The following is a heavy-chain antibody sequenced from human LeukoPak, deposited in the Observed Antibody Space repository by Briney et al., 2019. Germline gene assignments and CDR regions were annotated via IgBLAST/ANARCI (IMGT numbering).Heavy chain of an antibody. CDR3: VRDYGWSFDY. Sequence: GGSLRLSCAASGFTFSSYDMHWVRQATGKGLEWVSYIDRSGTNIKYADSVKGRFTISRDNAKNSLYLQMNSLRAEDTAVYCCVRDYGWSFDYWGQGTLVTVSS. CDR1: GFTFSSYD. D-gene: IGHD2-8*02. CDR2: IDRSGTNI. V-gene: IGHV3-48*03. J-gene: IGHJ4*02.